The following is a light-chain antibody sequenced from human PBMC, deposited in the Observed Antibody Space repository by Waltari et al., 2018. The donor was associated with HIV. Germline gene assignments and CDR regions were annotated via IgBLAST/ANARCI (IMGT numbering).Light chain of an antibody. CDR1: QSVSTN. Sequence: VMTQSPATLSVSPGERATLSCRASQSVSTNLAWYQQKPGQPPRLLIYDASTGVTGLPARFSGSGSGTEFTLTISSLQSEDFALYYCQQYKNWPLYTFGQGTKLEI. CDR3: QQYKNWPLYT. CDR2: DAS. V-gene: IGKV3-15*01. J-gene: IGKJ2*01.